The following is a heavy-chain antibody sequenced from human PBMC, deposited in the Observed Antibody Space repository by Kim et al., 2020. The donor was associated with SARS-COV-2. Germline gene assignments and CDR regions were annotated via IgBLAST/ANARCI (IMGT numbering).Heavy chain of an antibody. V-gene: IGHV3-13*01. D-gene: IGHD3-16*01. CDR3: ARGDYYYGMDV. Sequence: TYYPGSVKGRFTISRENAKNSLYLQMNSLRAGETAVYYCARGDYYYGMDVWGQGTTVTVSS. CDR2: T. J-gene: IGHJ6*02.